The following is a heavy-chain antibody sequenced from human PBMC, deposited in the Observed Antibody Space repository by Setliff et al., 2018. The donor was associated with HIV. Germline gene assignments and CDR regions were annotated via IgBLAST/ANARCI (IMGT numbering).Heavy chain of an antibody. CDR1: GGSISSYY. Sequence: SETLSLTCTVSGGSISSYYWSWIRQPAGKGLEWIGRIYPSGSTSYNPSLKSRVTMSVDTSTNQISLKLSSVTAADTAVFYCAREFYHYDSSDYYSDYYYYYMDVWGKGTTVTVSS. V-gene: IGHV4-4*07. CDR3: AREFYHYDSSDYYSDYYYYYMDV. J-gene: IGHJ6*03. CDR2: IYPSGST. D-gene: IGHD3-22*01.